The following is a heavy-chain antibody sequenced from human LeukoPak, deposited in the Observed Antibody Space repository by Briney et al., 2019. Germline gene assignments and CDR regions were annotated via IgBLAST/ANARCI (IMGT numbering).Heavy chain of an antibody. CDR1: GFTSSSYS. V-gene: IGHV3-21*01. CDR2: ISSSSSYI. Sequence: GGSLRLSCAASGFTSSSYSMNWVRQAPGKGLEWVSSISSSSSYIYYADSVKGQFTISRDNAKNSLYLQMNSLRAEDTAVYYCARESCSGGSCYLIDYWGQGTLVTVSS. CDR3: ARESCSGGSCYLIDY. D-gene: IGHD2-15*01. J-gene: IGHJ4*02.